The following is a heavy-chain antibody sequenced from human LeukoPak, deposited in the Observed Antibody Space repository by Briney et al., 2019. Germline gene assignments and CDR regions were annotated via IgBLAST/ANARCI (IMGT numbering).Heavy chain of an antibody. V-gene: IGHV1-8*01. CDR1: GYTFTSYD. CDR2: MNPNSGNT. CDR3: ARWLHSDYYYYMDV. J-gene: IGHJ6*03. Sequence: GASVKVSCKASGYTFTSYDINWVRQATGQGLEWMGWMNPNSGNTGYAQKFQGRVTMTRNTSISTAYMELSSLRSEDTAVYYCARWLHSDYYYYMDVWGKGTTVTVSS. D-gene: IGHD5-24*01.